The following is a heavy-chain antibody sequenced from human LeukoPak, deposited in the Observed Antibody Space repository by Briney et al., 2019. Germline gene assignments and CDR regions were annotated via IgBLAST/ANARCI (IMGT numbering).Heavy chain of an antibody. D-gene: IGHD2-2*01. J-gene: IGHJ6*03. CDR2: IIPMFGTA. Sequence: SVKVSCKASGGTFNTFTISWVRQAPGQGLEWMGGIIPMFGTANYAQRFQGRVTITADESTSTAYMEQRSLRSEDTSVYYCTKDGYCRGTNCYPGSYTDYYYMDVWGNGTTVTVSS. CDR3: TKDGYCRGTNCYPGSYTDYYYMDV. CDR1: GGTFNTFT. V-gene: IGHV1-69*13.